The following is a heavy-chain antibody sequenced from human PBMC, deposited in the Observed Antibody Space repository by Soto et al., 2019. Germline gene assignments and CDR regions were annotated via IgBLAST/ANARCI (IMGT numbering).Heavy chain of an antibody. CDR1: GGSISSGGYY. CDR3: ARVSSKSGINY. Sequence: SETLSLTCTVSGGSISSGGYYWSWIRQHPGKGLEWIGYIYYSGSTYYNPSLKSRVTISVDTSKNQFSLKLSSVTAADTAVYYCARVSSKSGINYWGQGTLVTVSS. V-gene: IGHV4-31*03. D-gene: IGHD2-2*01. J-gene: IGHJ4*02. CDR2: IYYSGST.